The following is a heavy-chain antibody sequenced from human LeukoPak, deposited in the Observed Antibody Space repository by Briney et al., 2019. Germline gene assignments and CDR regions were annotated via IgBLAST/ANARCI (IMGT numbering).Heavy chain of an antibody. J-gene: IGHJ3*02. CDR3: AKGSDAFDI. CDR2: IWYGGSNK. V-gene: IGHV3-30*02. Sequence: PGGSLRLSCAASGFTFSSYGMHWVRQAPGKGLEWVAVIWYGGSNKYYADSVKGRFTISRDNSKNTLYLQMNSLRAEDTAVYYCAKGSDAFDIWGQGTMVTVSS. CDR1: GFTFSSYG.